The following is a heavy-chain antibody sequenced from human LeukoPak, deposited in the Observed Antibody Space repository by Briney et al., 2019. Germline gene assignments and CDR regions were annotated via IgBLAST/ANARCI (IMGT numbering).Heavy chain of an antibody. Sequence: ASVKVSCKASGYTFTGYYMHWVRQAPGQGLEWMGWINPNSGGTNYAQKFQGRVTMTRDTSISTAYMELSRLRSDDTAVYYCARDRGYYDSSAYFNFDYWGQGTLVTVSS. D-gene: IGHD3-22*01. CDR1: GYTFTGYY. V-gene: IGHV1-2*02. CDR2: INPNSGGT. J-gene: IGHJ4*02. CDR3: ARDRGYYDSSAYFNFDY.